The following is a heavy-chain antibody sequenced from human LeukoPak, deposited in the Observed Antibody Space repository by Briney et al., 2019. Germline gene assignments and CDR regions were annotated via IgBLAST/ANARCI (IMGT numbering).Heavy chain of an antibody. CDR1: GFTFSSYS. Sequence: PGGFLRLSCAASGFTFSSYSMNWVRQAPGKGLEWVSSISSSSSYIYYADSVKGRFTISRDNAKNSLYLQMNSLRAEDTAVYYCARDVEYCSGGSCYSNYYYYGMDVWGQGTTVTVSS. CDR3: ARDVEYCSGGSCYSNYYYYGMDV. D-gene: IGHD2-15*01. J-gene: IGHJ6*02. CDR2: ISSSSSYI. V-gene: IGHV3-21*01.